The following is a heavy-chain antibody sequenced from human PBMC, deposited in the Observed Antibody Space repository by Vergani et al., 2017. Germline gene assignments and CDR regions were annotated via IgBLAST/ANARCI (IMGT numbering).Heavy chain of an antibody. CDR3: ARDFLGIAARPSPGDAFDI. D-gene: IGHD6-6*01. CDR1: GYPFTSYG. CDR2: ISAYNGNT. V-gene: IGHV1-18*01. Sequence: QVQLVQSGAEVKKPGASVKVSCTASGYPFTSYGISWVRQAPGQGLEWMGWISAYNGNTNYAQKLQGRVTMTTDTSTSTAYMELRSLRSDDTAVYYCARDFLGIAARPSPGDAFDIGGQGTMVTVSS. J-gene: IGHJ3*02.